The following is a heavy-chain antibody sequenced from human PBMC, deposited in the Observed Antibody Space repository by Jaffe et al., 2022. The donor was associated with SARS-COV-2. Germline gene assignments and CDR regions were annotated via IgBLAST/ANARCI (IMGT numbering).Heavy chain of an antibody. Sequence: QITLRESGPTLVKPTQTLTLTCSFSGFSLTTNEVGVGWIRQPPGKALEWLGFIYWDDHKRYSPSLKSRLTITKDSSKSQVVLLMTNMDPVDTASYYCVHSDYYDNTGYANGVFDYWGPGTLVTVSS. CDR3: VHSDYYDNTGYANGVFDY. J-gene: IGHJ4*02. CDR1: GFSLTTNEVG. D-gene: IGHD3-22*01. V-gene: IGHV2-5*02. CDR2: IYWDDHK.